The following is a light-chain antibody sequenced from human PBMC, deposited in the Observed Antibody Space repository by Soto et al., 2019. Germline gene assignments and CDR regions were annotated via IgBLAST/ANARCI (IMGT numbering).Light chain of an antibody. CDR3: SSYTSSSTPAV. V-gene: IGLV2-14*03. CDR2: DVT. Sequence: QSALTQPASVSGSPGQSITISCTGTSSDVGGYNFVSWYQHRPGKAPKLMIYDVTNRPSGVSNRFSGSKSGNTAYLTISGLQAEDEADYYCSSYTSSSTPAVFGGGTKLTVL. CDR1: SSDVGGYNF. J-gene: IGLJ2*01.